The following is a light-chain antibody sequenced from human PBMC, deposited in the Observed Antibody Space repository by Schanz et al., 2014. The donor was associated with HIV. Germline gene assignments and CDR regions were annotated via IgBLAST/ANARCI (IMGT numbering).Light chain of an antibody. J-gene: IGKJ1*01. V-gene: IGKV3D-20*02. CDR3: QQRNNLWT. CDR2: GAS. Sequence: EIVLTQSPGTLSLSPGERATLSCRASQSVSSSYLAWYQQKPGQAPRLLIYGASIRATGIPDRFSGSGSGTDFTLTISSLEPEDFAVYYCQQRNNLWTFGQGTKVEIK. CDR1: QSVSSSY.